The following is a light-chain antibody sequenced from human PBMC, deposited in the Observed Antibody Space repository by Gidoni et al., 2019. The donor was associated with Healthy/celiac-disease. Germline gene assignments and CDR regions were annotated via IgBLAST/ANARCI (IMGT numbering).Light chain of an antibody. V-gene: IGKV1-33*01. CDR1: QDISNY. Sequence: DIQMTQSPSSLSASVGDRVTSTCQASQDISNYLNWYQQKPGKATKLLIYDASNLETGVPSRFSGIGSGTDFTFTISSLQPEDIATYYCQQYDNLPLTFGGGTKVEIK. CDR3: QQYDNLPLT. J-gene: IGKJ4*01. CDR2: DAS.